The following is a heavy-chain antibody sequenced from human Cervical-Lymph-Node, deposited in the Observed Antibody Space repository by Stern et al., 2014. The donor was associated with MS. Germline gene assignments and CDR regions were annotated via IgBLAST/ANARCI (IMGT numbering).Heavy chain of an antibody. CDR1: GGTFSNYA. J-gene: IGHJ6*02. V-gene: IGHV1-69*01. Sequence: VQLVESGAEVKKHGSSVKVSCKASGGTFSNYATSWVRQAPGQGLEWMGGIVALFGNPNYAQKFQGRVTITADESTSPAYMDLSSLRSEDTAVYYCASPLTATSVPFGYYGMDVWGQGTTVTVS. CDR3: ASPLTATSVPFGYYGMDV. CDR2: IVALFGNP. D-gene: IGHD4-17*01.